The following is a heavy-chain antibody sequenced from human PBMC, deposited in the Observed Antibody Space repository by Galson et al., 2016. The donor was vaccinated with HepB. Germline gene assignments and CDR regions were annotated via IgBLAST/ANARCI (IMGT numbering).Heavy chain of an antibody. J-gene: IGHJ6*02. Sequence: SLRLSCAASGFTFDDYAMHWVRQAPGKGLEWISGISWNSGTIIYADSVKGRFTISRDNAKNSLYLQMNSLRAEDTALYYCAKDMSIFGVVITHSGGGLDGWGQGTTVTGSS. CDR2: ISWNSGTI. CDR3: AKDMSIFGVVITHSGGGLDG. V-gene: IGHV3-9*01. D-gene: IGHD3-3*01. CDR1: GFTFDDYA.